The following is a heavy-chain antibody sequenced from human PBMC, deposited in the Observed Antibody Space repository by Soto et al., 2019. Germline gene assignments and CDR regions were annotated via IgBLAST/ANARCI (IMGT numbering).Heavy chain of an antibody. CDR1: GDSVSSNSAA. Sequence: PSQTLSLTCAISGDSVSSNSAAWNWIRQSPSRGLEWLGRTYYRSKWYNDYAVSVKSRITINLDTSKNQFSLQLNSVTPEDTAVYYCARVSSPEHLGELSFNYFVYWGQGTLVTVSS. CDR3: ARVSSPEHLGELSFNYFVY. CDR2: TYYRSKWYN. J-gene: IGHJ4*02. V-gene: IGHV6-1*01. D-gene: IGHD3-16*02.